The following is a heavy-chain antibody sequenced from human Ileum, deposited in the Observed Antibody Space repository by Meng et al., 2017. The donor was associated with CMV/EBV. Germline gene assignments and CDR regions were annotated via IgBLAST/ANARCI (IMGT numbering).Heavy chain of an antibody. D-gene: IGHD3-16*01. CDR1: GFSVSSTY. J-gene: IGHJ4*02. CDR3: ATGLGEDTCDTGDY. CDR2: TYSGGST. V-gene: IGHV3-53*01. Sequence: GESLKISCEVSGFSVSSTYISWVRQAPGKGLEWVSATYSGGSTYSADALGGRSNSTRDNSSNTVYHQRNSMTPEDTAVYFCATGLGEDTCDTGDYWGQGTLVTVSS.